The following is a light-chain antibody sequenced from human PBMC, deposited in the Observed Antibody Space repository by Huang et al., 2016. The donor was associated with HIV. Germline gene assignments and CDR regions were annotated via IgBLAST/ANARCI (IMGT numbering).Light chain of an antibody. J-gene: IGKJ1*01. Sequence: EIVMTQSPATLSVSPGERATLSCRASQTVNDNLAWYQQKPGQPPRLLIYGASARATGIQVRFSGSGSGTDFTLTISSLQSEDSAVYYCQHYNNWPPWTFGQGTKVEVK. CDR3: QHYNNWPPWT. CDR1: QTVNDN. V-gene: IGKV3-15*01. CDR2: GAS.